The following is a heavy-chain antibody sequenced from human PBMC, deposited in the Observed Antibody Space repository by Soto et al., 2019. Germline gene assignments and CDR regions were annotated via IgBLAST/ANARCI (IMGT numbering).Heavy chain of an antibody. J-gene: IGHJ5*02. CDR2: ISHTGSNK. V-gene: IGHV3-30*18. CDR1: GITFDRFG. Sequence: DLVESGGGVVQPGRSLRLSCAAAGITFDRFGMHWVRQAPGKGLEWLAGISHTGSNKYYGDSVKGRFTISRDNSKKTLYLQMDSLRGDDTAVYYCAKDFVTAPLPWGQGTLVTVSS. CDR3: AKDFVTAPLP. D-gene: IGHD2-21*01.